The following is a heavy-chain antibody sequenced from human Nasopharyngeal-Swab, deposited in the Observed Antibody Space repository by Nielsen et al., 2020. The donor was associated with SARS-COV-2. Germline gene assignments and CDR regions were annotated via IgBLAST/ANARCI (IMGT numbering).Heavy chain of an antibody. V-gene: IGHV2-5*02. Sequence: SGPTLVKPTQTLTLTCTFSGFSLSTSGVGVGWIRQHPGKALEWLALIYWDDDKRYSPSLKSRLTITKDTSKNQVVLTMTNMDPVDTATYYCARQGDYDILTGYGYWGQGTLVTVSS. D-gene: IGHD3-9*01. CDR1: GFSLSTSGVG. CDR3: ARQGDYDILTGYGY. J-gene: IGHJ4*02. CDR2: IYWDDDK.